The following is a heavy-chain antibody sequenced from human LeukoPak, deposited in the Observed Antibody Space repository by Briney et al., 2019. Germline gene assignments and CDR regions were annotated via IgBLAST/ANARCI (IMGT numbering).Heavy chain of an antibody. Sequence: GGSLKLSCAASGFTFSGSAMHWVRQASGKGLEWVGRIRSKANSYATAYAASVKGRFTISRGDSKNTAYLQMNSLKTEDTAVYYCTRLTHTRAFDIWGQGTMVTVSS. CDR2: IRSKANSYAT. D-gene: IGHD2-15*01. V-gene: IGHV3-73*01. CDR3: TRLTHTRAFDI. CDR1: GFTFSGSA. J-gene: IGHJ3*02.